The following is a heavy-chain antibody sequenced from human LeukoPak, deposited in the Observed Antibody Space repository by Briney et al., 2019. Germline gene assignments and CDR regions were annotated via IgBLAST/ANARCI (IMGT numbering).Heavy chain of an antibody. J-gene: IGHJ4*02. V-gene: IGHV2-70*04. D-gene: IGHD5-18*01. CDR1: GFSLRTTGMR. Sequence: SGPTLVNPTETLTLTCSFSGFSLRTTGMRVTWIRQPPEKALKWLARIDWDDDKFYSTSLKTRLTISKDTSKNQVVLTMTNVDPLDTATYFCARVQGRDAAMVVDYWGQGTLVTVSS. CDR2: IDWDDDK. CDR3: ARVQGRDAAMVVDY.